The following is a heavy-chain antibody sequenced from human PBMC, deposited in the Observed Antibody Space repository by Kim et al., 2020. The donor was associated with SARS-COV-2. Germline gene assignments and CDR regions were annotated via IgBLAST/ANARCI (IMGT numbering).Heavy chain of an antibody. J-gene: IGHJ5*02. CDR1: GFTFDDYT. Sequence: GESLKISCAASGFTFDDYTMHWVRQAPGKGLEWVSLISWDGGSTYYADSVKGRFTISRDNSKNSLYLQMNSLRTEDTALYYCAKGPPDDIWSWGQGTLVTVSS. CDR3: AKGPPDDIWS. V-gene: IGHV3-43*01. CDR2: ISWDGGST. D-gene: IGHD3-9*01.